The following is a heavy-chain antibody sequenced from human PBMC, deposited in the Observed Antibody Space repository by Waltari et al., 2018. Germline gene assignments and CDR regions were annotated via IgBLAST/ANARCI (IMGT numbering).Heavy chain of an antibody. CDR3: AGCSGGGHAFDI. CDR1: GYSISSGYY. J-gene: IGHJ3*02. V-gene: IGHV4-38-2*01. CDR2: IYHSGST. D-gene: IGHD6-19*01. Sequence: QVQLQESGPGLVKPSETLSLTCAVSGYSISSGYYWGWIRQPPGKGLEWIGSIYHSGSTYYNPSLKSRVTISVDTAKNQCSLKLSSGTAADTAVYYCAGCSGGGHAFDIWGQGTMVTVSS.